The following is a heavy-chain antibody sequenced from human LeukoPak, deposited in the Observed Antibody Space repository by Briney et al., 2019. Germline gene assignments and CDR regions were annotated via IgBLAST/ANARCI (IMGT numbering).Heavy chain of an antibody. V-gene: IGHV4-59*01. D-gene: IGHD3-10*01. Sequence: SETLSLTCTVSGGSISIYYWTWIRQPPGKGLEWIGYIYYSGSTNYNPSLKSRVTISVDTSKNQFSLKLSSVTAADTAVYYCARDGSLGWFDPWGQGTLVTVSS. CDR2: IYYSGST. CDR1: GGSISIYY. J-gene: IGHJ5*02. CDR3: ARDGSLGWFDP.